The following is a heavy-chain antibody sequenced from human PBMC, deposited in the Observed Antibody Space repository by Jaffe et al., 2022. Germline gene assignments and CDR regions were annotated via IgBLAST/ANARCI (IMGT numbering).Heavy chain of an antibody. J-gene: IGHJ1*01. CDR2: IYHSGST. D-gene: IGHD6-19*01. V-gene: IGHV4-4*02. Sequence: QVQLQESGPGLVKPSGTLSLTCAVSGGSISSSNWWSWVRQPPGKGLEWIGEIYHSGSTNYNPSLKSRVTISVDKSKNQFSLKLSSVTAADTAVYYCARDSRSRPGIAVAGRGYFQHWGQGTLVTVSS. CDR3: ARDSRSRPGIAVAGRGYFQH. CDR1: GGSISSSNW.